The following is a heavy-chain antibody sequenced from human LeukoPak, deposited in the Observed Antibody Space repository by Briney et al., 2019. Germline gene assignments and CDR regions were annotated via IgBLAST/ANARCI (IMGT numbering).Heavy chain of an antibody. Sequence: KASETLSLTCTVSGGSISSYYWSWIRQPPGKGLEWIGYIYYSGSTNYNPSLKSRVTISVDTSKNQFSLKLSSVTAAGTAVYYCARATNGMDVWGQGTTVTVSS. CDR2: IYYSGST. CDR3: ARATNGMDV. V-gene: IGHV4-59*01. CDR1: GGSISSYY. J-gene: IGHJ6*02. D-gene: IGHD5-12*01.